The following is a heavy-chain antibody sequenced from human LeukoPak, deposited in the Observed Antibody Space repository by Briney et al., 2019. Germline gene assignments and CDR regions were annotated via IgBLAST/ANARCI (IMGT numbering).Heavy chain of an antibody. V-gene: IGHV4-31*03. D-gene: IGHD4-4*01. CDR2: IYYSGST. Sequence: SETLSLTCTVSGGSSRSGDYSCNWIRRHPGKGLEWIGDIYYSGSTYYNPSLTSRVTMSVDTSKNQFSLKLSSVTAADTAIYYCARDHTETSSLNFRNYYYYGMDIWGQGTTVIVSS. CDR3: ARDHTETSSLNFRNYYYYGMDI. J-gene: IGHJ6*02. CDR1: GGSSRSGDYS.